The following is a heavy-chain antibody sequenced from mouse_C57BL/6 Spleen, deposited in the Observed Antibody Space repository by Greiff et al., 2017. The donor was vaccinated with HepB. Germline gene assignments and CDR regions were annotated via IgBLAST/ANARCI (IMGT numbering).Heavy chain of an antibody. V-gene: IGHV5-4*01. J-gene: IGHJ1*03. CDR1: GFTFSSYA. Sequence: VQLKESGGGLVKPGGSLKLSCAASGFTFSSYAMSWVRQTPEKRLEWVATISDGGSYTYYPDNVKGRFTISRDNAKNNLYLQMSHLKSEDTAMYYCARDGYYGSMSYCYFDVWGTGTTVTVSS. D-gene: IGHD1-1*01. CDR3: ARDGYYGSMSYCYFDV. CDR2: ISDGGSYT.